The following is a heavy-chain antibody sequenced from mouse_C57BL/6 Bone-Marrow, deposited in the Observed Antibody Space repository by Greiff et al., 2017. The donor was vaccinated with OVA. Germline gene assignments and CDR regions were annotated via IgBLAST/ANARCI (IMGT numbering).Heavy chain of an antibody. Sequence: VQLVESGPELVKPGASVKISCKASGYAFSSSWMNWVKQRPGKGLEWIGRIYPGDGDTNYNGKFKGKATLTADKSSSTAYMQLSSLTSEDSAVYFCVYYYGSSGWFAYWGQGTLVTVSA. D-gene: IGHD1-1*01. J-gene: IGHJ3*01. CDR2: IYPGDGDT. CDR3: VYYYGSSGWFAY. V-gene: IGHV1-82*01. CDR1: GYAFSSSW.